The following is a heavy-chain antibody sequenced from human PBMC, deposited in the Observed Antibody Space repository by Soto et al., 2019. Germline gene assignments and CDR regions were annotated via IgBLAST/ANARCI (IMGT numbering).Heavy chain of an antibody. CDR2: INSDGSST. D-gene: IGHD5-18*01. V-gene: IGHV3-74*01. CDR1: GFTFSSYW. CDR3: ARGGAAMVTEWLELGGY. J-gene: IGHJ4*02. Sequence: EVQLVESGGGLVQPGGSLRLSCAASGFTFSSYWMHCVRQAPGKGLVWVSRINSDGSSTSYAGSVKGRVTISRDNAKDKSYLQMNRMRAEDTAVYYCARGGAAMVTEWLELGGYWGQGTLVTVSS.